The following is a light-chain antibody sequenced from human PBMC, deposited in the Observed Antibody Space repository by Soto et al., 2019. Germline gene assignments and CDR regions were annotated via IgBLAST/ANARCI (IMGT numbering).Light chain of an antibody. CDR3: QQYNDWPLT. Sequence: EIVMTQSPATLSVSPGERATLSCRASQSVSSNLAWYQQKPGQAPSLLIYGAFTRATGIPARFSGTGSGTEFTLTISSLQSEDFALYYCQQYNDWPLTFGQVTK. J-gene: IGKJ1*01. V-gene: IGKV3-15*01. CDR1: QSVSSN. CDR2: GAF.